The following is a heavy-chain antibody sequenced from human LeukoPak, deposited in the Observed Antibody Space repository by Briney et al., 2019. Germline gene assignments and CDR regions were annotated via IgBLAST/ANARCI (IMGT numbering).Heavy chain of an antibody. V-gene: IGHV4-4*07. CDR3: ARVRGHLEYSSSSDLERAQSYMDV. CDR1: GDSISRYY. J-gene: IGHJ6*03. Sequence: PSETLSLTCTVSGDSISRYYWSWIRQPAGKGLEWIGRFYTIGSTNYNPSLKSRVTISVDTSKNQFSLKLSSVTAADTAVYYCARVRGHLEYSSSSDLERAQSYMDVWGKGTTVTVSS. CDR2: FYTIGST. D-gene: IGHD6-6*01.